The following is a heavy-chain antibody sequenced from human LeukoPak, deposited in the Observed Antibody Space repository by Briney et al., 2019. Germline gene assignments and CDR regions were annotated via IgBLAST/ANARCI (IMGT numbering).Heavy chain of an antibody. V-gene: IGHV4-31*03. CDR2: TYYSGST. D-gene: IGHD5-18*01. CDR3: ARGGRYGKFDY. J-gene: IGHJ4*02. Sequence: SETLSLTCTVSGGSISSGGYYWSWIRQHPGKGLEWIGYTYYSGSTYYNPSLKSRVTISVDTSKNQFSLKLSSVTAADTAVYYCARGGRYGKFDYWGQGTLVTVSS. CDR1: GGSISSGGYY.